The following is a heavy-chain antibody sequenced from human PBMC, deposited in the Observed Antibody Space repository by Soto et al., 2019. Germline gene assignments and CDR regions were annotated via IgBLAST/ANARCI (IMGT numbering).Heavy chain of an antibody. D-gene: IGHD4-17*01. V-gene: IGHV5-51*03. J-gene: IGHJ4*02. Sequence: EVQLVQSGAEVKKPGESLKISCKGSGYSFTNYWIGWVRQMPGKGLEWGGIIYPSDSDIRYSPSFQGQVTISADRSTRTAYMLWSSLKASGTAMVYCASLSGDFGDYDAYFDYWGQGTLVTVSS. CDR2: IYPSDSDI. CDR1: GYSFTNYW. CDR3: ASLSGDFGDYDAYFDY.